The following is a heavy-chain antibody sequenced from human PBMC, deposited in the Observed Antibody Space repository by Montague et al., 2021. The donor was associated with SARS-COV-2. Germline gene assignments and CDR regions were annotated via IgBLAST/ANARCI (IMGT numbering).Heavy chain of an antibody. D-gene: IGHD1-1*01. V-gene: IGHV3-23*01. CDR1: GFTFNTYG. Sequence: SLRLSCAASGFTFNTYGMSWVRQAPGQGLEWVSCISGSGGTYYAGSVKDRFAISRDTSNNTLYLQMNSLRAEDTAIYYCAKQRGTITTTFDYWGQGSLVTVSS. CDR2: ISGSGGT. CDR3: AKQRGTITTTFDY. J-gene: IGHJ4*02.